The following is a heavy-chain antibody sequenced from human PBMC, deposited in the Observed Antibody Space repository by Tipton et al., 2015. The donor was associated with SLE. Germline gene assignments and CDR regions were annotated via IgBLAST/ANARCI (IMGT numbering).Heavy chain of an antibody. CDR1: DYSISSGYY. J-gene: IGHJ6*03. CDR3: ARGGLKYRRGDSPMDV. V-gene: IGHV4-38-2*02. CDR2: IFHSGST. D-gene: IGHD2-21*01. Sequence: GLVKPSETLSLTCTVSDYSISSGYYWGWIRQPPGKGLEWIGSIFHSGSTFYNPSLQSRVTISVDTSKNQFSLKLNSVTAADTAVYHCARGGLKYRRGDSPMDVWGKGTTVTVSS.